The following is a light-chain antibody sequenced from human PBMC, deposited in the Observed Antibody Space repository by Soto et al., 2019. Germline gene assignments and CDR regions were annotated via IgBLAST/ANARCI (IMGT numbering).Light chain of an antibody. CDR3: QKYNSVPLT. V-gene: IGKV1-27*01. CDR2: AAS. J-gene: IGKJ5*01. CDR1: QAINNY. Sequence: IHMTQSPSSLSASVGDRVAITCRASQAINNYLAWYQQKPGKFPKLLIYAASTLHPGVPSRFSGSGSGTDFTLTISSLQPEDVATYYCQKYNSVPLTFGPGTRLEI.